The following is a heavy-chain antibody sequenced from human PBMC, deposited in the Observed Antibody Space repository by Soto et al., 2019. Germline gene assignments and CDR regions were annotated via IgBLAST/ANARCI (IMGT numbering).Heavy chain of an antibody. D-gene: IGHD6-13*01. CDR1: GYTFTCYY. Sequence: ASVKVSCKASGYTFTCYYMHWVRQTPGQGLEWMGWINPNSGGTIYAQKFQGRVTMTEDTSTDTAYMELSSLRSEDTAVYYCATVDVAARPYYYYGMDVWGQGTTVTVSS. CDR3: ATVDVAARPYYYYGMDV. V-gene: IGHV1-2*02. J-gene: IGHJ6*02. CDR2: INPNSGGT.